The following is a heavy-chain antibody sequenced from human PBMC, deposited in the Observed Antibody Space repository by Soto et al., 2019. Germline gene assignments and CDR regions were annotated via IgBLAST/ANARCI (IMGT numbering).Heavy chain of an antibody. CDR1: RFTFSSYA. V-gene: IGHV3-30*04. D-gene: IGHD3-16*01. CDR2: ISYDGSNK. Sequence: GGSLRLSCAASRFTFSSYAMHWVRQAPGKGLEWVAVISYDGSNKYYADSVKGRFTISRDNSKNTLYLQMNSLRAEDTAVYYCARGDTLLGEFDYWGQGTLVTVSS. J-gene: IGHJ4*02. CDR3: ARGDTLLGEFDY.